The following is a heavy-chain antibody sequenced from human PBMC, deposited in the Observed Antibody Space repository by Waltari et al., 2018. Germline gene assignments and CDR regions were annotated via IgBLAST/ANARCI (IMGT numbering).Heavy chain of an antibody. CDR2: MSYRGAT. J-gene: IGHJ3*01. CDR3: ATYIGASVGTAAFDV. Sequence: AGVGQPPGQGLEWVATMSYRGATYRSPSLESRVTVSRDTSKNQLSLKLVSVTAADTAMYYCATYIGASVGTAAFDVWGQGTMVTVSS. D-gene: IGHD5-12*01. V-gene: IGHV4-39*01.